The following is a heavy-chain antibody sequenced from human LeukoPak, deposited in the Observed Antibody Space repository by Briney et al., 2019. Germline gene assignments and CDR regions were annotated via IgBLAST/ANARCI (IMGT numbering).Heavy chain of an antibody. CDR2: IYGGDTT. CDR3: ARDTPAAGTRYFDN. V-gene: IGHV3-66*01. Sequence: PGGSLRLSCAASGFSVTVNSMSWVRQAPGKGLEWVSVIYGGDTTYYADSVRGRFTISRDSSKNTLYLQINSLRAEDTAMYFCARDTPAAGTRYFDNWGRGTLVTVSS. CDR1: GFSVTVNS. D-gene: IGHD6-13*01. J-gene: IGHJ4*02.